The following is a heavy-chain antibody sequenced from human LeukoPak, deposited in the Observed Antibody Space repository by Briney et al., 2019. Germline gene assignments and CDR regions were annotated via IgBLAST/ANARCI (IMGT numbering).Heavy chain of an antibody. Sequence: ASVKVSCKASGYTFTSYGISWVRQAPGQGLEWLGWISAYNGNTNYAQKLQGRVTMTTDTSTSTAYMELRSLRSDDTAVYYCARDPGIAAYYYGVDVWGQGTMVTVSS. V-gene: IGHV1-18*01. CDR3: ARDPGIAAYYYGVDV. D-gene: IGHD2-21*01. CDR1: GYTFTSYG. J-gene: IGHJ6*02. CDR2: ISAYNGNT.